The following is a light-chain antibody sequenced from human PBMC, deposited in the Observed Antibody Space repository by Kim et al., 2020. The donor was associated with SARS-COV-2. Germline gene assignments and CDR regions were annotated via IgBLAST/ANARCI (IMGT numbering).Light chain of an antibody. J-gene: IGLJ3*02. Sequence: SYELTQPPSVSVAPGETATITCGGDDIGTKSVHWYQQKPGQAPVLVIYYDTDRPSGIPERFSASNSGNTATLTVSRVEAGDEADYYCQVWDSGSDQWVFG. CDR2: YDT. CDR3: QVWDSGSDQWV. V-gene: IGLV3-21*04. CDR1: DIGTKS.